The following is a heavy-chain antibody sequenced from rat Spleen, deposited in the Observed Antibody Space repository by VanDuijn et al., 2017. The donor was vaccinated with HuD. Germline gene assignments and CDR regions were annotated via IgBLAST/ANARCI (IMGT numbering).Heavy chain of an antibody. V-gene: IGHV5-22*01. CDR3: ALYNSGSFDS. CDR1: GFTFSDYY. CDR2: ISYEGSGT. D-gene: IGHD1-1*01. J-gene: IGHJ2*01. Sequence: EVQLVESGGGLVQPGRSMKLSCAASGFTFSDYYMAWVRQAPKRGLEWVASISYEGSGTYYGDSVKGRFTVSRDNAKSTLYLQMNSLRSEDTATYHCALYNSGSFDSWGQGVMVTVSS.